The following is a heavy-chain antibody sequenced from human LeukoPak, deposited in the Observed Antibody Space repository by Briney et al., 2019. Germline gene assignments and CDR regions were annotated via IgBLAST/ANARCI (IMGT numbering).Heavy chain of an antibody. J-gene: IGHJ5*02. CDR2: ISTTGST. V-gene: IGHV4-4*07. D-gene: IGHD2-2*01. CDR3: ARASYCSGTKCHNLAWFGP. Sequence: SETLSLTCGVSGGSMNNFYWSWIRQPAGKGLEWIGRISTTGSTKCNPSLKSRVTLLVDTSKNQFSLKLASVIAADTAVYHCARASYCSGTKCHNLAWFGPWGQGTPVTVSS. CDR1: GGSMNNFY.